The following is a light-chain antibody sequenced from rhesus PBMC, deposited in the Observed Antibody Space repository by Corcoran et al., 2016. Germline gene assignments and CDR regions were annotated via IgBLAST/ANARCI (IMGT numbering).Light chain of an antibody. J-gene: IGKJ1*01. CDR3: HQTSGLWA. CDR1: QTVGTY. V-gene: IGKV3-24*04. Sequence: EIVVTQSLANLSLSSGERANLSCRASQTVGTYLAWYHQRLGQAPRLLIIAASRRATGIPDRFRGSGSGIDFTLTIPSLEPKVIGRYHCHQTSGLWAFGQGTKVEIK. CDR2: AAS.